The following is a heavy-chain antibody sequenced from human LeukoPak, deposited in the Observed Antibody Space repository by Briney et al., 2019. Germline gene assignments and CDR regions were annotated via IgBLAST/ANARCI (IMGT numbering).Heavy chain of an antibody. V-gene: IGHV1-69*10. Sequence: GASVKVSCKASGYTFTGYYMHWVRQAPGQGLEWMGGVIPILGTPNYAQKFQGRVTITADKSTTTVSIDLRSLRSDDTAVYYCARVERGGVLVVWGPGTLVIVSS. CDR3: ARVERGGVLVV. CDR1: GYTFTGYY. CDR2: VIPILGTP. D-gene: IGHD3-16*01. J-gene: IGHJ4*02.